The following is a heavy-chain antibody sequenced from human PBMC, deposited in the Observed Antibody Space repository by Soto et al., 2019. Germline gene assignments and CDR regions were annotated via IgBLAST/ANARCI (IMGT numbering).Heavy chain of an antibody. V-gene: IGHV3-23*01. CDR3: AKAAAAALVYYYMDV. Sequence: GGSLRLSCAASGFTFSSYAMSWVRQAPGKGLEWVSAISGSGGSTYYADSMKGRFTISRDNSKNTLYLQMNSLRAEDTAVYYCAKAAAAALVYYYMDVWGKGTTVTVSS. CDR1: GFTFSSYA. CDR2: ISGSGGST. J-gene: IGHJ6*03. D-gene: IGHD6-13*01.